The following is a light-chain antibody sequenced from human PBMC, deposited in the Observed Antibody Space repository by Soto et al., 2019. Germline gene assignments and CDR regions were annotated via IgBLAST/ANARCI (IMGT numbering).Light chain of an antibody. Sequence: QSALTQPPSVSAAPGQKVTISCSGSSSNIGNNYVSWYQQLPGTAPKLLIYENNKRPSGIPDRFSGSKSGTSATLGITGLQTGDEADYYCGTWDSSLSAGIVFGTGTKVTVL. J-gene: IGLJ1*01. CDR1: SSNIGNNY. CDR3: GTWDSSLSAGIV. CDR2: ENN. V-gene: IGLV1-51*02.